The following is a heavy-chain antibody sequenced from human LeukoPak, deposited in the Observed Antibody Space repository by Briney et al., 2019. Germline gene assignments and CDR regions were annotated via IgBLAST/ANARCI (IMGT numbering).Heavy chain of an antibody. V-gene: IGHV3-48*01. D-gene: IGHD6-25*01. CDR3: ARDLTDGS. Sequence: PGGSLTLSCAASGFTFSSYSMNWVRQAPGKGLEWVSYISSSSSTIYYADSVKGRFTISRDNHKNSLYLQMNSLRAEDTAVYYCARDLTDGSWGQGTLVTVSS. CDR1: GFTFSSYS. J-gene: IGHJ5*02. CDR2: ISSSSSTI.